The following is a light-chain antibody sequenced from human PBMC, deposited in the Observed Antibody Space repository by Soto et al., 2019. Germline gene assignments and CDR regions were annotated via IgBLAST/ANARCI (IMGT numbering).Light chain of an antibody. CDR3: QQYTTYSRT. CDR2: DAS. J-gene: IGKJ1*01. Sequence: DIQMTQSPSTLPASVGDRVTITCRASQSISSWLAWYQQKPGKAPKLLIYDASSLESGVPSRFSGSGSGTEFTLTISSLQPDDFATYYCQQYTTYSRTFGQGTTVAI. V-gene: IGKV1-5*01. CDR1: QSISSW.